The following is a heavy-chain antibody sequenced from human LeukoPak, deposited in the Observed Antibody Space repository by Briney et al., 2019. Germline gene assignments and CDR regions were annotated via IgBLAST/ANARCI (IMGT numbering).Heavy chain of an antibody. J-gene: IGHJ3*02. CDR3: AREVLTYYYDGGGYSAFDI. V-gene: IGHV6-1*01. CDR2: TYYRSKWYN. D-gene: IGHD3-22*01. Sequence: SQTLSLTCAISGDSVSSSGAAWSWIRQSPSRGLEWLGRTYYRSKWYNDYAVSVKSRITINPDTSKNQFSLQLNSVTPEDTAVYYCAREVLTYYYDGGGYSAFDIWGQGTMVTVSS. CDR1: GDSVSSSGAA.